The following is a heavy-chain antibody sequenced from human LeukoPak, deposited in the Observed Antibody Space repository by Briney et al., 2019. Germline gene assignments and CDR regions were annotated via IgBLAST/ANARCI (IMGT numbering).Heavy chain of an antibody. CDR3: TRGYSGDGIYAFDI. J-gene: IGHJ3*02. CDR2: SVNKASSYTT. D-gene: IGHD5-12*01. V-gene: IGHV3-72*01. CDR1: GFTFSDYD. Sequence: GRSLRLSCAASGFTFSDYDMHWVRQAPGKGLEWVGRSVNKASSYTTEYAASVKGRFTISRDDSNNSLYLQMNSLKTEDTAVYWCTRGYSGDGIYAFDIWGQGTMVTVSS.